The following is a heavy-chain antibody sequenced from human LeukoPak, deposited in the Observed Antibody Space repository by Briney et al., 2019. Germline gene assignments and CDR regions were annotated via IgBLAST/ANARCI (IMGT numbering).Heavy chain of an antibody. CDR3: ARSQLYSSSWRSYYYYGMDV. J-gene: IGHJ6*02. V-gene: IGHV3-21*01. Sequence: GGSLRLSCAASGFTFSSYSMNWVRQAPGKGLEWVSSISSSSSYIYYADSVKGRFTISRDNAKNSLYLQMNSLRAEDTAVYYCARSQLYSSSWRSYYYYGMDVWGQGTTVTVSS. D-gene: IGHD6-13*01. CDR2: ISSSSSYI. CDR1: GFTFSSYS.